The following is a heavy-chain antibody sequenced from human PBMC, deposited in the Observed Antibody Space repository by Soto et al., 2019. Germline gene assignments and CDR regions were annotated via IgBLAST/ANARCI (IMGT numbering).Heavy chain of an antibody. Sequence: ASVKVSCKASGYTFTSYGISWVRQAPGQGLEWMGWISAYNGNTNYAQHLQGRVPMNTDASTSTAYMELRMLRSDDAAVYYCSRVYTFSTSCDLNYFDYWGQGTLVTVSS. D-gene: IGHD2-2*01. CDR1: GYTFTSYG. CDR3: SRVYTFSTSCDLNYFDY. CDR2: ISAYNGNT. J-gene: IGHJ4*02. V-gene: IGHV1-18*01.